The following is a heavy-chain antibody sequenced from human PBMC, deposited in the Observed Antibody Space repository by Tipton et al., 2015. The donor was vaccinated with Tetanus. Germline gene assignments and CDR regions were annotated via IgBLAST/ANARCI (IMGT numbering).Heavy chain of an antibody. D-gene: IGHD2-15*01. Sequence: TLSLTCTISGGSISRFYWGWIRQPPGKGLEWIGYIYYRGNTNYNPSLKKRVTISVDTSKNQFSLKLNSVTAADTAVYYCARVEEGYCSGGTCYFADWGRGTLVTVSS. CDR2: IYYRGNT. J-gene: IGHJ4*02. V-gene: IGHV4-59*01. CDR3: ARVEEGYCSGGTCYFAD. CDR1: GGSISRFY.